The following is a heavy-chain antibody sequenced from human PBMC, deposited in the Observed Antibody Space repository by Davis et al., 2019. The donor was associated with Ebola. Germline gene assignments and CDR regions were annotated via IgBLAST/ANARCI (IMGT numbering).Heavy chain of an antibody. J-gene: IGHJ6*02. CDR3: THRLMLGMDV. Sequence: SGPTLVKPTQTLTLTCTFSGFSLTTNGMGVGWIRQPPGKALEWLALIYWNDEKRYSPSLKSRLTITKDTSKNQVVLTMTNMDPVDTATYYCTHRLMLGMDVWGQGTTVTVSS. CDR1: GFSLTTNGMG. CDR2: IYWNDEK. D-gene: IGHD2-8*01. V-gene: IGHV2-5*01.